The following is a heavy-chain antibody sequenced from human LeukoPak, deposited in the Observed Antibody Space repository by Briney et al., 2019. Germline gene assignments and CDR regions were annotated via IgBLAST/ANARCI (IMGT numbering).Heavy chain of an antibody. D-gene: IGHD4-17*01. CDR3: AKGRGTTVTSAANY. CDR1: GFTLSSCA. Sequence: GGPLRLSCAASGFTLSSCAMSLVRQAPGKLLQWVSSISGSNDNTYYADSVKDRFTISRDNSKNTLSLQMDSLRAEDTAVYYCAKGRGTTVTSAANYWGQGTLVTVSS. V-gene: IGHV3-23*01. CDR2: ISGSNDNT. J-gene: IGHJ4*02.